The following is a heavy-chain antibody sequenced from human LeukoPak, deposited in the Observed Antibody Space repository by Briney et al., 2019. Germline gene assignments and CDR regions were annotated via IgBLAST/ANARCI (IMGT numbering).Heavy chain of an antibody. CDR3: ARLRDGYPLD. J-gene: IGHJ4*02. D-gene: IGHD5-24*01. CDR1: GGSISSSSYY. Sequence: SETLSLTCTVSGGSISSSSYYWGWIRQPPGKGLEWIGSIYYSGSTYYNPSLKSRVTISVDTSKNQFSLKLSSVTAADTAVYYCARLRDGYPLDWGQGTLVTVSS. V-gene: IGHV4-39*01. CDR2: IYYSGST.